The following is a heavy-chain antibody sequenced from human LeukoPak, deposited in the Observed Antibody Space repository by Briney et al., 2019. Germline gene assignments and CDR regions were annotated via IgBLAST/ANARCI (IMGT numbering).Heavy chain of an antibody. D-gene: IGHD3-22*01. Sequence: PSETLSFTCTVSGGSISSSSYYWSWIRQPPGKGLEWIGYSYYSGSTNYNPSLKSRVTISVDTSKNQFSLKLSSVTAADTAVYYCARVEPYDRSGYPAIYWGQGTLVTVSS. CDR2: SYYSGST. CDR1: GGSISSSSYY. V-gene: IGHV4-61*01. CDR3: ARVEPYDRSGYPAIY. J-gene: IGHJ4*02.